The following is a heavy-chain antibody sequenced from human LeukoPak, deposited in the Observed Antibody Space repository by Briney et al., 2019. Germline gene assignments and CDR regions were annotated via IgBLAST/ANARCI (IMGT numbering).Heavy chain of an antibody. Sequence: SETLSLTCTVSGGSISSSSYYWGWIRQPPGKGLEWIGSIYYSGSTYYNPSLKSRVTISVDTSKNQFSLKLSSATAADTAVYYCASGPITMIPFNYWGQGTLVTVSS. V-gene: IGHV4-39*07. CDR1: GGSISSSSYY. CDR2: IYYSGST. D-gene: IGHD3-22*01. J-gene: IGHJ4*02. CDR3: ASGPITMIPFNY.